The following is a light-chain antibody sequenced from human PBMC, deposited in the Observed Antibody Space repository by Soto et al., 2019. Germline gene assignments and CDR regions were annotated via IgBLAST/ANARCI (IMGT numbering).Light chain of an antibody. CDR3: QQYHDWPPVT. V-gene: IGKV3-15*01. CDR2: AAS. J-gene: IGKJ5*01. CDR1: QSVTGN. Sequence: EVVMTQSPGSLSVSPGETATLSCRASQSVTGNLAWFQQKPCQAPRLLIYAASTRATGVPVRFSGSGSGTEFTLTISSLQSEDFAIYFCQQYHDWPPVTFGQGTLLEMK.